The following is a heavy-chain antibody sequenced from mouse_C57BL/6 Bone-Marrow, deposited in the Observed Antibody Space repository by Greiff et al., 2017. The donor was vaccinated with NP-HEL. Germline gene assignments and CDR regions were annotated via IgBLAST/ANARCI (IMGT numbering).Heavy chain of an antibody. Sequence: QVQLQQPGAELVRPGASVTLSCKASGYTFTDYEMHWVKQTPVHGLEWIGAIDPETGGTAYNQKFKGKAILTADKSSSTAYMELRSLTSEDSAVYYCTRGGPYFDYWGQGTTLTVSS. V-gene: IGHV1-15*01. CDR3: TRGGPYFDY. CDR1: GYTFTDYE. J-gene: IGHJ2*01. CDR2: IDPETGGT.